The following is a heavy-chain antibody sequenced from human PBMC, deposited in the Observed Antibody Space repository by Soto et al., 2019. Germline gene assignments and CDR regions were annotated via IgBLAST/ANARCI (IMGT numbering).Heavy chain of an antibody. D-gene: IGHD3-10*01. J-gene: IGHJ6*02. Sequence: PGGSLRLSGKASGLAFGNYAMNWVRQVQGRGLEWVAGVSTNGRSTYYADSGRGRFTISRDNSKSTVYLQMNSLRAEDTAVYYCAKDRAFNYFYGMDVWGQGTTATVSS. CDR3: AKDRAFNYFYGMDV. CDR2: VSTNGRST. V-gene: IGHV3-23*01. CDR1: GLAFGNYA.